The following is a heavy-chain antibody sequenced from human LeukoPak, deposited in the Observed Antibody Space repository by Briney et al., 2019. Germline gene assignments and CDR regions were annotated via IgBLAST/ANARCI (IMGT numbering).Heavy chain of an antibody. D-gene: IGHD1/OR15-1a*01. V-gene: IGHV3-74*01. CDR3: ARDFRNKGMDV. J-gene: IGHJ6*02. CDR2: IDANAKTT. Sequence: GGSLRLSCAASGFTFSNYWLHWVRQAPGKGLVWVSRIDANAKTTSYADSVKGRFTISTDNAKKTLYLQMNRLRADDTAVYYCARDFRNKGMDVWGQGTTVTVSS. CDR1: GFTFSNYW.